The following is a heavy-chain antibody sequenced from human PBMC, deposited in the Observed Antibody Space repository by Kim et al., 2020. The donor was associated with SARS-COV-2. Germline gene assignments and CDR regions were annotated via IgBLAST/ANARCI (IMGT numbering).Heavy chain of an antibody. V-gene: IGHV3-74*01. D-gene: IGHD6-13*01. CDR2: INSDGSST. CDR1: GFTFNSYW. Sequence: GGSLRLSCAASGFTFNSYWMHWVRQAPGKGLVWVSRINSDGSSTSYADSVKGRFTISRDNSKNTLYLQMNSLRAEDTAVYYCARGEVYCSSWLYYYYGMDVWRQGTKVTVSS. J-gene: IGHJ6*02. CDR3: ARGEVYCSSWLYYYYGMDV.